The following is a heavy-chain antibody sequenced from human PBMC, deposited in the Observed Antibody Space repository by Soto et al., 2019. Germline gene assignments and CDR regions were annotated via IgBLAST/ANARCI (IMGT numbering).Heavy chain of an antibody. D-gene: IGHD4-17*01. Sequence: QLQLQESGPGLVKPSETLSLTCTVSGGSISSSSYYWGWIRHPPGKGLEWIGSIYYSGSTYYHPSLKSRVTISVDTSKNQFSRKLSSVTAADTAVYYCARLNGVWYYGDYVPTCVDPWGQGNRVTVSS. V-gene: IGHV4-39*01. CDR2: IYYSGST. J-gene: IGHJ5*02. CDR3: ARLNGVWYYGDYVPTCVDP. CDR1: GGSISSSSYY.